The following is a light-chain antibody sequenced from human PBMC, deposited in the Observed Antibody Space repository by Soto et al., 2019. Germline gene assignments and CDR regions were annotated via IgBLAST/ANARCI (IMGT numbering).Light chain of an antibody. CDR1: QSVSSD. CDR2: GAS. V-gene: IGKV3-20*01. J-gene: IGKJ1*01. CDR3: QQYGSSGT. Sequence: DIVLTQSPGTLSLSPGERATLSCRASQSVSSDLAWYHQKPGQAPRLLIYGASNRATGIPDRFSGSGSGTDFTLTISRLEPEDFAVYYCQQYGSSGTFGQGTKVDIK.